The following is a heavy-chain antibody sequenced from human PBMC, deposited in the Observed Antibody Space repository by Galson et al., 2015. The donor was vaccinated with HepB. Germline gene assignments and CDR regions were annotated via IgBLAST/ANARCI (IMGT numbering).Heavy chain of an antibody. J-gene: IGHJ5*01. CDR3: AKVLPSGWYFDS. D-gene: IGHD6-19*01. CDR2: ISDDGNTQ. V-gene: IGHV3-30*18. Sequence: SLRLSCAASGFTFSTNVMPWVRQAPGKGLEWVAVISDDGNTQYYADSVKGRFTIYRDDPNYTLYLQMNSMTADYTAIYYCAKVLPSGWYFDSWGQGTMVTVSS. CDR1: GFTFSTNV.